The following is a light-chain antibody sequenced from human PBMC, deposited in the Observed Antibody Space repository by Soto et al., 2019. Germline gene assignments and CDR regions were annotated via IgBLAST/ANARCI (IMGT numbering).Light chain of an antibody. J-gene: IGKJ2*01. CDR3: QQSYNFPPT. CDR1: QSITNY. Sequence: DIQMTQSPSSLSASVGDRVTITCRASQSITNYLNWYQQKPGKAPKVLIYGASSLQSGVPSRFSGSGSGTDFTLTISSLQPEDFATYYCQQSYNFPPTFGQGTKLEIK. CDR2: GAS. V-gene: IGKV1-39*01.